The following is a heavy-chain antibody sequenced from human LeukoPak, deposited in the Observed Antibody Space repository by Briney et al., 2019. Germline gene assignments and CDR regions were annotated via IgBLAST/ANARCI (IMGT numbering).Heavy chain of an antibody. CDR3: ARGPRGGAPPHIHAFDI. J-gene: IGHJ3*02. D-gene: IGHD1-26*01. Sequence: ASVKVSCKASGYTFTSYAMNWVRQAPGQGLEWMGWINPNSGGTNYAQKFQGRVTMTRDTSISTAYMELSRLRSDDTAVYYCARGPRGGAPPHIHAFDIWGQGTMVTVSS. CDR2: INPNSGGT. CDR1: GYTFTSYA. V-gene: IGHV1-2*02.